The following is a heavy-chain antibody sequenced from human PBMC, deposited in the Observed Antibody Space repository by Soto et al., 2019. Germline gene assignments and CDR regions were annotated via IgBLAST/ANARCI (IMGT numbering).Heavy chain of an antibody. D-gene: IGHD3-10*01. CDR3: AKGMRGARGVKSWDYYGMDV. J-gene: IGHJ6*02. Sequence: GGSLRLSCAASGFTFSSYAMSWVRQAPGKGLEWVSAISGSGGSTYYADSVKGRFTISRDNSKNTLYLQMNSLRAEDTAVYYCAKGMRGARGVKSWDYYGMDVWGQGTTVTVSS. CDR2: ISGSGGST. V-gene: IGHV3-23*01. CDR1: GFTFSSYA.